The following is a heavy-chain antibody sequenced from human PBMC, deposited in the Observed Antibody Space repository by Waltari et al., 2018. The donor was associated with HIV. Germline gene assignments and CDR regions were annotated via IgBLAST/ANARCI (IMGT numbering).Heavy chain of an antibody. V-gene: IGHV4-61*02. CDR2: VYTSGTT. J-gene: IGHJ5*02. CDR3: ARVSLAGWFDP. D-gene: IGHD6-19*01. CDR1: GGSISTGSFS. Sequence: QVQLQESGPGLVKPSQTLSHTCTVSGGSISTGSFSWTWIRQPAGKGLEWIGRVYTSGTTNYNPSLKSRVTISVDTSKNQISLKMRSVTAADTAVYYCARVSLAGWFDPWGQGTLVTVSS.